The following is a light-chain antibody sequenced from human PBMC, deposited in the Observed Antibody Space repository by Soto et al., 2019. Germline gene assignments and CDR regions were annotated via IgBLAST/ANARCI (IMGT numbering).Light chain of an antibody. Sequence: QSVLTQPASVSGSPGQSITISCTGTSSDVGSYNLVSWYQQHPGKAPKLMIYEGGKRPSGVSNRFSGSKSGNTASLTISGLQAEDEADYYCCSYAGSSTLDVVFGGGTKLTVL. CDR1: SSDVGSYNL. CDR3: CSYAGSSTLDVV. V-gene: IGLV2-23*01. J-gene: IGLJ2*01. CDR2: EGG.